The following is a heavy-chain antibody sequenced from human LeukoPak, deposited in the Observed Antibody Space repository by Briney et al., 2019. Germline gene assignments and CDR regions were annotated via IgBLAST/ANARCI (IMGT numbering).Heavy chain of an antibody. V-gene: IGHV3-33*06. J-gene: IGHJ4*02. Sequence: GGSLRLSCAASGFTFSSYGMHWVRQAPGKGLEWVAVIWYDGSNKYYADSVKGRFTISRDNSKNTLYLQMNSLRAEDTAVYFCAKAGYGGYLGGYFDYWGQGTLVTVSS. D-gene: IGHD5-12*01. CDR1: GFTFSSYG. CDR2: IWYDGSNK. CDR3: AKAGYGGYLGGYFDY.